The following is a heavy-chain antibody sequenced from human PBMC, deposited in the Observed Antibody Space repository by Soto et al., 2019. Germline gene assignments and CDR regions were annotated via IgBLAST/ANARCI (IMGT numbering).Heavy chain of an antibody. J-gene: IGHJ1*01. CDR3: ARQIAAAGDRTLQH. D-gene: IGHD6-13*01. CDR2: IIPIRGIA. CDR1: GGTFSSYT. Sequence: VASVKVSCKASGGTFSSYTISWVRQAPGQGLEWMGRIIPIRGIANYAQKFQGRVTITADKSTSTAYMELSSLRSEDTAVYYCARQIAAAGDRTLQHWGQGTLVTVSS. V-gene: IGHV1-69*02.